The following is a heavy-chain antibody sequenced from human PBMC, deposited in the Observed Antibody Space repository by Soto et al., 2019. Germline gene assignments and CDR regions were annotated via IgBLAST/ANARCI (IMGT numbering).Heavy chain of an antibody. CDR3: AIVRVKDSSLDY. V-gene: IGHV3-30*03. CDR2: MSYDGSEK. D-gene: IGHD3-10*02. J-gene: IGHJ4*02. Sequence: PGGSLRLSCTGSGFTFSNNGMHWVRQAPGKGLEWVAFMSYDGSEKFYGDSVKGRFTISRDNSERTPYLHMNSLRSDDTAVYYCAIVRVKDSSLDYWGQGTLVTVSS. CDR1: GFTFSNNG.